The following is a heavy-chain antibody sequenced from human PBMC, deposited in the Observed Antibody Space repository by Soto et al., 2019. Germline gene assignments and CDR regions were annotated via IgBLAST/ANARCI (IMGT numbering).Heavy chain of an antibody. D-gene: IGHD3-10*01. J-gene: IGHJ3*02. CDR3: ARSAKRGGGFDI. Sequence: QVQLQESGPGLVKPSQTLSLTCTVSGGSISSGGYYWSWIRQHPGKGLEWIGYIYYSGSTYYNPSLTSLVTLSVDTSKNQFSLKLSSVTAADTAVYYCARSAKRGGGFDIWGQGTMVTVSS. CDR2: IYYSGST. CDR1: GGSISSGGYY. V-gene: IGHV4-31*01.